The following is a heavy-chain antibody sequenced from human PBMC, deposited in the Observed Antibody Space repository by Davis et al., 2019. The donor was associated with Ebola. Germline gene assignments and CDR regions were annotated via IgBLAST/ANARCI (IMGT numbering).Heavy chain of an antibody. CDR2: VNPEAGGA. CDR1: GYTFTAYY. D-gene: IGHD6-6*01. J-gene: IGHJ2*01. Sequence: ASVKVSCKASGYTFTAYYVHWLRQAPGQGPEWMGVVNPEAGGAEYAPKFQGRVTMTRDTSIPTIYLELRSLKSDDTAVYYCARDAGRPGHFWYFDLWGRGTPVTVSS. CDR3: ARDAGRPGHFWYFDL. V-gene: IGHV1-2*02.